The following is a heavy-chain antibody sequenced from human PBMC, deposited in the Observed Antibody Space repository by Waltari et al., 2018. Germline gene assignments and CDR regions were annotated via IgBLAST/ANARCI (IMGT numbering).Heavy chain of an antibody. V-gene: IGHV1-69*12. CDR1: GGTFGSYA. D-gene: IGHD3-16*01. Sequence: QVQLVQSGAEVKKPGSSVKVSCTASGGTFGSYAISWVRTAPGEGLEWLGGIIPIFGTAPNYAQKFQGRLTVTADESTATVYMDLSSLRSDDTAVYYCARRQLGGAFDPWGQGTLVSVSS. CDR3: ARRQLGGAFDP. CDR2: IIPIFGTAP. J-gene: IGHJ5*02.